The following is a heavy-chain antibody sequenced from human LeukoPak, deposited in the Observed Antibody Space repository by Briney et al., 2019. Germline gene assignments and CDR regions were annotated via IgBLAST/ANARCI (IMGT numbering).Heavy chain of an antibody. D-gene: IGHD3-9*01. V-gene: IGHV1-8*01. Sequence: ASVKVSCKASGYTFTSYDINWVRQATGQGLEWMGWMNPNSGNTGYAQKFQGRVTMTRNTSISTAYMELSSLRSEDTAVYYCAREHYDILTGLVGGWFDPWGRGTLVNVSS. CDR1: GYTFTSYD. CDR3: AREHYDILTGLVGGWFDP. J-gene: IGHJ5*02. CDR2: MNPNSGNT.